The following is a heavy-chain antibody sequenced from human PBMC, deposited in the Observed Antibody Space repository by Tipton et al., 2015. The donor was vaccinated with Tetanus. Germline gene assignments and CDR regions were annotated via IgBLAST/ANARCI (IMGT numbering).Heavy chain of an antibody. D-gene: IGHD1/OR15-1a*01. CDR1: GGSTSGYY. CDR2: TYYSGST. J-gene: IGHJ2*01. CDR3: ARGNNVWSWFFEL. Sequence: TLSLTCTVSGGSTSGYYWNWVRQPPGKTLEWIAYTYYSGSTMYNPSLESRVTMSMDTSRNQLSLKLTSVTAADTAVYYCARGNNVWSWFFELWGRGTLVTVSS. V-gene: IGHV4-59*01.